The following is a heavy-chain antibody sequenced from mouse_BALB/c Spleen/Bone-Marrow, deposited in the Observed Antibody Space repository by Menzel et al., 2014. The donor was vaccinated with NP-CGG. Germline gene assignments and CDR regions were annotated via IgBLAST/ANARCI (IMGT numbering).Heavy chain of an antibody. Sequence: VQLQESGAELARPGASVKLSCKASGYTFTSYWMQWVKQRPGQGLQWIGAIYPGDGDTRYTQKFRGKATLTADKSSNTAYMQLSSLTSEDSAVYFCASLYGNYDAMDYWGQGTSVTVSS. CDR1: GYTFTSYW. D-gene: IGHD2-1*01. V-gene: IGHV1-87*01. J-gene: IGHJ4*01. CDR2: IYPGDGDT. CDR3: ASLYGNYDAMDY.